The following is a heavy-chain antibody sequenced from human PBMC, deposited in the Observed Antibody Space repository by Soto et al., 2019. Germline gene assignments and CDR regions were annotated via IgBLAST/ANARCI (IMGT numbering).Heavy chain of an antibody. Sequence: GGSMRVSCAASGFTCSGSAMRWVRQAYGKGLEWVGRIRSKANSYATAYAASVKGRFTITRDDSKNTAYLQMNSLKTEDTAVYYCTSRDSGYDSVVYWGQGTLVTVSS. CDR2: IRSKANSYAT. V-gene: IGHV3-73*01. D-gene: IGHD5-12*01. CDR1: GFTCSGSA. CDR3: TSRDSGYDSVVY. J-gene: IGHJ4*02.